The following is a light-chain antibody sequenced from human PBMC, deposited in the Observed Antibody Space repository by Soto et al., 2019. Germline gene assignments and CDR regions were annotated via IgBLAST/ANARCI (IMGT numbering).Light chain of an antibody. V-gene: IGLV2-14*03. CDR3: SSYTYSSTVV. CDR2: DVS. CDR1: SSDIGGYNY. J-gene: IGLJ2*01. Sequence: QSVLTQPASVSGSPGQSITISCTGTSSDIGGYNYVSWYQQHPGKAPKLMIYDVSNRPSGVSNRFSGSKSGNTASLTISWLQAEDEADYYCSSYTYSSTVVFGGGPKVTVL.